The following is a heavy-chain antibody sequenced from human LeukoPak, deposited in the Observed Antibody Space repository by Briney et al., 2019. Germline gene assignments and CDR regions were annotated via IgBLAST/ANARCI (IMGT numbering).Heavy chain of an antibody. V-gene: IGHV4-31*03. CDR2: IYYTGST. D-gene: IGHD6-13*01. CDR3: ARGSSSYYNWFDP. Sequence: PSETLSLTCIVSGDSISSGGFYWGWIRQHPGKGLEWIGHIYYTGSTYYNPSLESRLTMSVDTSKNQFSLRLRSVTAADTAAYYCARGSSSYYNWFDPWGQGTLVAVSS. CDR1: GDSISSGGFY. J-gene: IGHJ5*02.